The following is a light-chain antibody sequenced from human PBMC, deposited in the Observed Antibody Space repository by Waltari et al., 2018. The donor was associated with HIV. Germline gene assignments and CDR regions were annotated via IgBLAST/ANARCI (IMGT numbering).Light chain of an antibody. CDR1: SLRSYY. CDR3: NSRDSSGNHWV. CDR2: GKN. J-gene: IGLJ3*02. V-gene: IGLV3-19*01. Sequence: SSELTQDPAVSVALGQTVRITCQGDSLRSYYASWYQQKPGQAPVLVIYGKNNRPSGIPDRFSGSRSGNTASLTITGAQAEDEADYYCNSRDSSGNHWVFGGGTKLTVL.